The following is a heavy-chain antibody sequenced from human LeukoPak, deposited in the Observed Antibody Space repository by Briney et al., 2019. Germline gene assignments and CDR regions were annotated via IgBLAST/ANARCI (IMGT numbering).Heavy chain of an antibody. J-gene: IGHJ4*02. CDR3: ARVRGGTYNHYFDY. CDR1: GGPFSGYY. D-gene: IGHD5-24*01. Sequence: SETLSLTCAVYGGPFSGYYWSWIRQPPGKGLEWIGEINHSGSTNYNPSLKSRVTISVDTSKNQFPLKLSSVTAADTAVYYCARVRGGTYNHYFDYWGQGTLVTVSS. CDR2: INHSGST. V-gene: IGHV4-34*01.